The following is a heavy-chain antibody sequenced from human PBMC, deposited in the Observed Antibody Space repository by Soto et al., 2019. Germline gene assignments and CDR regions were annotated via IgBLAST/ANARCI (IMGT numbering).Heavy chain of an antibody. Sequence: GGSLRLSCAASGFTFSDYYMSWVRQAPGKGLEWISYISGSDDNIYYTDSVKGRFTISRDNAKRSLYLQMNSLRAEDTAVYYCAKDRLRGGFLTTATTNGMDVWGQGTTVTVSS. CDR1: GFTFSDYY. D-gene: IGHD1-26*01. CDR2: ISGSDDNI. V-gene: IGHV3-11*01. J-gene: IGHJ6*02. CDR3: AKDRLRGGFLTTATTNGMDV.